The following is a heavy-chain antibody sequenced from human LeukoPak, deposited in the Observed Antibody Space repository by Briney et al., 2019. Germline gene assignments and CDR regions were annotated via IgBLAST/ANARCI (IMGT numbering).Heavy chain of an antibody. CDR3: ARVRGPTMTTMYFDY. CDR1: GFIFRSHG. Sequence: PGGSLRLSCAGSGFIFRSHGMIWVRQAPGRGLGWVSYISPGGNTIYYADSMKGRFTVSRDDAKNSLSLHMNSLRAEDTAVYYCARVRGPTMTTMYFDYWGQGTLVTVSS. V-gene: IGHV3-48*04. J-gene: IGHJ4*02. D-gene: IGHD4-17*01. CDR2: ISPGGNTI.